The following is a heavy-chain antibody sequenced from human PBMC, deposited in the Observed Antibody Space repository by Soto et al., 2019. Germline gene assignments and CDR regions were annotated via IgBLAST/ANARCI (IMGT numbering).Heavy chain of an antibody. V-gene: IGHV1-2*02. CDR3: ARDMRRGMRVEQPDY. D-gene: IGHD2-8*01. CDR1: GYTFTAYY. CDR2: IHPNSGIT. J-gene: IGHJ4*02. Sequence: QVQLMQSGAEMKKPGASVKVSCESSGYTFTAYYIHWVRQAPGQGLQWVGSIHPNSGITKFSPEFLGRVTMTRDTSLNTAYLELDGLTSDDTGMYFCARDMRRGMRVEQPDYWGQGTLLTVSS.